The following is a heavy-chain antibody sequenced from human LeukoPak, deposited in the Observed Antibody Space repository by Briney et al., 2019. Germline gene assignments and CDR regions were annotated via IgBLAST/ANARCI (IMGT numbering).Heavy chain of an antibody. CDR3: ARDKWNKLWFGELSPSTRNRPYYYYGMDV. J-gene: IGHJ6*02. V-gene: IGHV3-7*01. Sequence: HPGGSLRLSCAASGFTFSSYWMSWVRQAPGKGLEWVANIKQDGSEKYYVDSVKGRFTISRDNAKNSLYLQMNSLRAEDTAVYYCARDKWNKLWFGELSPSTRNRPYYYYGMDVWGQGTTVTVSS. CDR2: IKQDGSEK. D-gene: IGHD3-10*01. CDR1: GFTFSSYW.